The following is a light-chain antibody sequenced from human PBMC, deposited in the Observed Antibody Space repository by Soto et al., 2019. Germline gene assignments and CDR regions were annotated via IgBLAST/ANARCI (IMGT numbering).Light chain of an antibody. CDR3: QLYAISPRT. CDR2: EAS. V-gene: IGKV3-20*01. Sequence: EIVLTQSPGTLSLSPGERASVSCRASQSVTGSYLAWYQQKPGQAPRLLIYEASSRATGIPDRFSGSGSGTDFTLTISRLESADFAVYYFQLYAISPRTFGQGTNVEIK. J-gene: IGKJ1*01. CDR1: QSVTGSY.